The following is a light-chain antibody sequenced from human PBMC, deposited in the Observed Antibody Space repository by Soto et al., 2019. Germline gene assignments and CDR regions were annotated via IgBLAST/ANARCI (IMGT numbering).Light chain of an antibody. CDR2: VVS. CDR1: RSVSNY. CDR3: QQSHXIPLT. Sequence: DIQMTQSPSSLSASVGDRVTITCRASRSVSNYLSWYQQKPGKAPKLLIYVVSSLQSGVPSRFSGSGSGTDFXLXXXXXXXXXXXTYYCQQSHXIPLTFGQGTXV. J-gene: IGKJ1*01. V-gene: IGKV1-39*01.